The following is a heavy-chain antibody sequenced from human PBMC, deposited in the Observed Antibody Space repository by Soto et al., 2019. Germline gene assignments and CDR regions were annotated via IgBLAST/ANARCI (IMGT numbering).Heavy chain of an antibody. CDR1: GYSFTSYW. CDR3: ARQIAVAGTYYFDY. CDR2: IYPGDSDT. V-gene: IGHV5-51*01. Sequence: PGETLKISCKGSGYSFTSYWIGWVRQMPWKGLEWMGIIYPGDSDTRYSPSFQGQVTISADKSISTACLQWSSLKASDTAMYYCARQIAVAGTYYFDYWGQGTLVTVSP. J-gene: IGHJ4*02. D-gene: IGHD6-19*01.